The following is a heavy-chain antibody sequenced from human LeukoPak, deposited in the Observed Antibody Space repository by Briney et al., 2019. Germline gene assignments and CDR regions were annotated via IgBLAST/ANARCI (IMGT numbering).Heavy chain of an antibody. V-gene: IGHV4-61*08. Sequence: SSETLSLTCAVSGVSISSGGYSWSWIRQPPGKGLEWIGYIYYSGSTNYNPSLKSRVTISVDTSKNQFSLKLSSVTAADTAVYYCARDGGSYYFDYWGQGTLVTVSS. CDR2: IYYSGST. D-gene: IGHD1-26*01. J-gene: IGHJ4*02. CDR3: ARDGGSYYFDY. CDR1: GVSISSGGYS.